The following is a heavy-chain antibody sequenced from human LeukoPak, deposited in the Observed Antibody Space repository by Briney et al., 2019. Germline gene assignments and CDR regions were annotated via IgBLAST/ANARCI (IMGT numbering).Heavy chain of an antibody. CDR1: GFTFSSYA. J-gene: IGHJ6*02. V-gene: IGHV3-23*01. Sequence: GGSLRLACAASGFTFSSYAMSWVRQAPGKGLEWVSAISGSGSSTYYADSVKGRFTISRDNSKYTLYLQMNSLRAEDTAVYYCAKPLLGMDVWGQGTTVTVSS. CDR2: ISGSGSST. CDR3: AKPLLGMDV. D-gene: IGHD3-10*01.